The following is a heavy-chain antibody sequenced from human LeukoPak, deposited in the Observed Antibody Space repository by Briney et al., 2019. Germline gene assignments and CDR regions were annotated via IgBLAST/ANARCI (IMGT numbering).Heavy chain of an antibody. D-gene: IGHD6-13*01. V-gene: IGHV1-24*01. J-gene: IGHJ5*02. Sequence: ASVKVSCKVSGYTLTELSMHWVRQAPGKGLEWMGGFDPEDGETIYAQKFQGRVTITRNTSISTAYMELSSLRSEDTAVYYCARAPPRIAAAGTRDWFDPWGQGTLVTVSS. CDR2: FDPEDGET. CDR1: GYTLTELS. CDR3: ARAPPRIAAAGTRDWFDP.